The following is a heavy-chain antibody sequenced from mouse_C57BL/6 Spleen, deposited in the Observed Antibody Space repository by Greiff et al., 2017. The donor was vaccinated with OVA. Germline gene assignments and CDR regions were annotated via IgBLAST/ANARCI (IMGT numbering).Heavy chain of an antibody. CDR2: IYPGSGST. CDR3: ARGYGSSPAWFAY. J-gene: IGHJ3*01. CDR1: GYTFTSYW. D-gene: IGHD1-1*01. V-gene: IGHV1-55*01. Sequence: QVQLKQSGAELVKPGASVKMSCKASGYTFTSYWITWVKQRPGQGLEWIGDIYPGSGSTNYNEKFKSKATLTVDTSSSTAYMQLSSLTSEDSAVYYCARGYGSSPAWFAYWGQGTLVTVSA.